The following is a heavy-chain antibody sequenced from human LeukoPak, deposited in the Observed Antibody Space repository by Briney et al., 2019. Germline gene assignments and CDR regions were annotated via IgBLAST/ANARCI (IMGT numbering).Heavy chain of an antibody. CDR1: GYTFTGYY. Sequence: ASVKVSCKASGYTFTGYYMHWVRQAPGQGLEWMGWINPNSGGTNYAQKFQGRFTMTRDTSISTAYMELSRLRSDDTAVYYCARGRKGEDTAVGYWGQGTLVTVSS. CDR3: ARGRKGEDTAVGY. J-gene: IGHJ4*02. CDR2: INPNSGGT. V-gene: IGHV1-2*02. D-gene: IGHD5-18*01.